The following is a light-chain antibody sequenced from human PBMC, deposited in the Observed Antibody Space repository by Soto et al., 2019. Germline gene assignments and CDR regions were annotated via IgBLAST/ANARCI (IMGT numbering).Light chain of an antibody. V-gene: IGKV3-20*01. J-gene: IGKJ2*01. CDR2: GAS. CDR3: QQYGSTYT. Sequence: EIVLTQSPGTLSLSPGERATLSCRASQSVSSSYLAWYQQKPGQAPRLLIYGASSRATGIPDRFSGSGSGTDFNLTIRRLEPEDFAVYYCQQYGSTYTFGQGTKLEIK. CDR1: QSVSSSY.